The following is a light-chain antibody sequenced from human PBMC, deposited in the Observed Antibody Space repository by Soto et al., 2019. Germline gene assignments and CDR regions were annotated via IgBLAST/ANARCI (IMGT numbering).Light chain of an antibody. J-gene: IGLJ1*01. Sequence: QSVLTQPASVSGSPGQSITISCTGTSSDVGGYNYVSWYQQHPGKAPKLMIYDVSSRPSGVSNRFAGTKSGNTASLTISGLHAEDEADYYCSSYTSSSTLYVFGTGTKVTVL. CDR2: DVS. CDR1: SSDVGGYNY. CDR3: SSYTSSSTLYV. V-gene: IGLV2-14*01.